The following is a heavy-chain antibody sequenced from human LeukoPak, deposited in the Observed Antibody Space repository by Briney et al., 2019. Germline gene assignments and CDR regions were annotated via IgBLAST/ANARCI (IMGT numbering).Heavy chain of an antibody. CDR2: IDPENGEK. V-gene: IGHV1-24*01. J-gene: IGHJ4*02. Sequence: VASVKVSCKVSGYTLTELFMHWVRQAPGKGLEGMGGIDPENGEKNYAQKFQGRVTMNEDTPTEKAYMELSSLRSEDTAVYYCATGVFSCSSTSCHQHFDHWVQGTLVTVSS. CDR3: ATGVFSCSSTSCHQHFDH. D-gene: IGHD2-2*01. CDR1: GYTLTELF.